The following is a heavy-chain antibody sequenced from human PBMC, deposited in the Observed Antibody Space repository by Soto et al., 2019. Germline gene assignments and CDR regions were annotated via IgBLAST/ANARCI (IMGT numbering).Heavy chain of an antibody. CDR2: MNPNSGNT. Sequence: QVQLVQSGAEVKKPGASVKVSCKASGYTFTSYDINWVRQATGQGLEWMGWMNPNSGNTGYAQKFQGRVNMTRNTSISTAYMELSSLRSEDTDVYYCARGKWNDYYYYYGMDVWGQGTTVTVSS. V-gene: IGHV1-8*01. CDR3: ARGKWNDYYYYYGMDV. CDR1: GYTFTSYD. D-gene: IGHD1-1*01. J-gene: IGHJ6*02.